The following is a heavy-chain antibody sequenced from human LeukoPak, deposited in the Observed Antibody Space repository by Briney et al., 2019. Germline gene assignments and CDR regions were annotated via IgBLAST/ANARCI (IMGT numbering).Heavy chain of an antibody. V-gene: IGHV5-51*01. D-gene: IGHD3/OR15-3a*01. CDR2: IFPRDADA. CDR1: RYNFTGHW. J-gene: IGHJ6*03. Sequence: GESLKISCKGSRYNFTGHWIGWVRQMPGKGLAWMGIIFPRDADARYSPSFQGQVTMSADKSINTAYLQWSSLKASDTAMYYCARLMSYDFWNDRFYYYMDVWGTGTTVIVSS. CDR3: ARLMSYDFWNDRFYYYMDV.